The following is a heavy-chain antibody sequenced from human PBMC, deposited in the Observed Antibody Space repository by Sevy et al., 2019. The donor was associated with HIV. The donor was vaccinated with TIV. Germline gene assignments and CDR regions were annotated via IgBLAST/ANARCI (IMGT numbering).Heavy chain of an antibody. CDR2: VTRDGAT. D-gene: IGHD3-16*01. V-gene: IGHV3-23*01. Sequence: GGSLRLSCAASGLTFTTTGMSWVRQAPRKGLEWVAGVTRDGATYYADSVRDRFTVSRDNSKNTLYLQLNSLRADDTAVFYCAGGDTTMITDLDYWGQGTLVTVSS. CDR3: AGGDTTMITDLDY. J-gene: IGHJ4*02. CDR1: GLTFTTTG.